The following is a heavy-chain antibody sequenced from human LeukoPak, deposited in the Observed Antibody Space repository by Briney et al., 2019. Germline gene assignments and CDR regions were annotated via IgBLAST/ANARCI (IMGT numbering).Heavy chain of an antibody. V-gene: IGHV3-53*01. CDR3: ARIREGTAMDY. D-gene: IGHD5-18*01. CDR1: GFTVSSNY. J-gene: IGHJ4*02. CDR2: IYSGGST. Sequence: GGSLRLSCAASGFTVSSNYMSWVRQAPGKGLEWVSVIYSGGSTYYTDSVKGRFTISRDNSKNTLYLQMNSLRAEDTAVYYCARIREGTAMDYWGQGTLVTVSS.